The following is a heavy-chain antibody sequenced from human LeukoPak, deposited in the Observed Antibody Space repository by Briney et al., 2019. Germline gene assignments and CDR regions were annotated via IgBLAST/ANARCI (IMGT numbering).Heavy chain of an antibody. J-gene: IGHJ4*02. Sequence: PSETLSLSCGVYGGSFSGYYWSWIRQPPGRGLEWIGEINPRGSTNYDPSLKSRVTLSADTSKNQFSLTLNSVTAADTAVYYCARRRLGYYFDYWGQGTLVTVSS. CDR2: INPRGST. D-gene: IGHD5-24*01. V-gene: IGHV4-34*01. CDR1: GGSFSGYY. CDR3: ARRRLGYYFDY.